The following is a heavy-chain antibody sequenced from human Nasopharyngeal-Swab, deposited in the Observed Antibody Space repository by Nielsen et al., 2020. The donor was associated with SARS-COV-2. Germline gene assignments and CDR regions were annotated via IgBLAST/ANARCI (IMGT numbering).Heavy chain of an antibody. CDR3: ARLCSGGSCRDAFDI. J-gene: IGHJ3*02. D-gene: IGHD2-15*01. V-gene: IGHV5-51*01. CDR1: GYSFTSYW. Sequence: GESLKISCQGSGYSFTSYWIGWVRQMHGKGLEWMGIIYPGDSDTRYSPSFQGQVTISADKSISTAYLQWSSLKASDTAMYYCARLCSGGSCRDAFDIWGQGTMVTVSS. CDR2: IYPGDSDT.